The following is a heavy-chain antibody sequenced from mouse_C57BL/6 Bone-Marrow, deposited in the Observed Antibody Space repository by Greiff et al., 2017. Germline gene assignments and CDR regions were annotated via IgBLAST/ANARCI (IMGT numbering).Heavy chain of an antibody. V-gene: IGHV1-26*01. J-gene: IGHJ2*01. CDR2: INPNNGGT. CDR3: ARWMDYYGSSYFDY. D-gene: IGHD1-1*01. Sequence: VQLQQSGPELVKPGASVKISCKASGYTFTDYYMNWVKQSHGKSLEWIGDINPNNGGTSYNQKFKGKATLTVDKSSSTAYMELRSLTSEDSAVYYCARWMDYYGSSYFDYWGQGTTLTVSS. CDR1: GYTFTDYY.